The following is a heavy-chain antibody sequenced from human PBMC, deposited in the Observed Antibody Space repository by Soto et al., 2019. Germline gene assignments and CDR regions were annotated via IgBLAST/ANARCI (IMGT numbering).Heavy chain of an antibody. CDR3: ARLEDIVVVPAAITYGMDV. CDR2: TYYRSKWYN. V-gene: IGHV6-1*01. D-gene: IGHD2-2*02. Sequence: SQTLSLTCAISGDSVSSNSAAWNWIRQSPSRGLEWLGRTYYRSKWYNDYAVSVKSRITIKPDTSKNQFSLQLNSVTPEDTAVYYCARLEDIVVVPAAITYGMDVWGQGTTVTVSS. J-gene: IGHJ6*02. CDR1: GDSVSSNSAA.